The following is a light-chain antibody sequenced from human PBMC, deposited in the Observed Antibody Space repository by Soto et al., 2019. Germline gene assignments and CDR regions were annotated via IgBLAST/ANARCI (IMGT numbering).Light chain of an antibody. CDR3: CSYAGSSNWV. V-gene: IGLV2-23*02. CDR1: SSDVGSYNY. CDR2: EVS. Sequence: QSALTQPASVSGSLGQSITISCTGTSSDVGSYNYVSWYQQHPGKVPKLIISEVSSRPSGVSNRFSGSKSGNTAALTISGLQAEDEADYYCCSYAGSSNWVFGGGTKLTVL. J-gene: IGLJ3*02.